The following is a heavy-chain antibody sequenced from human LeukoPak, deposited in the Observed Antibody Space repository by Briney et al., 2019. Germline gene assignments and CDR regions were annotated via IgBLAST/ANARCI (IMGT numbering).Heavy chain of an antibody. J-gene: IGHJ4*02. V-gene: IGHV4-34*01. CDR1: GGSFSGYY. Sequence: SETLSLTCAVYGGSFSGYYWSWIRQPPGKGLEWIGEINHSGSTNYNPSLKSRVTISVDTSKNQFSLKLSSVTAADTAVYYCARGQDILTGYFDYWGQGTLVTVSS. CDR3: ARGQDILTGYFDY. CDR2: INHSGST. D-gene: IGHD3-9*01.